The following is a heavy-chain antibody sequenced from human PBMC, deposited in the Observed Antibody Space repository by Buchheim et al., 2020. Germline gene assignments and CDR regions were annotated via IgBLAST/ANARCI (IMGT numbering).Heavy chain of an antibody. D-gene: IGHD6-6*01. CDR2: INPSGGST. V-gene: IGHV1-46*01. CDR3: ASRRKYSSSSFILDY. J-gene: IGHJ4*02. Sequence: QVQLVQSGVEVKKPGASVKVSCKASGYTFVNYGVSWVRQAPGQGLEWLGIINPSGGSTSYAQKFQGRVTMTRDTSTSTVYMELSSLRSEDTAVYYCASRRKYSSSSFILDYWGQGTL. CDR1: GYTFVNYG.